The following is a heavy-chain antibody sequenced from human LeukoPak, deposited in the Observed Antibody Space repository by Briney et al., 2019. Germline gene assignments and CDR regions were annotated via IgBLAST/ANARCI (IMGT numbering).Heavy chain of an antibody. Sequence: PGGSLRLSCAASGFTFSSYSMNWVRQAPGKGLEWVSSISSSSSYIYYADSVKGRFTISRDNAKNSLYLQMDSLRAEDTAVYYCARLGILVRGVRSFDYWGQGTLVTVSS. CDR3: ARLGILVRGVRSFDY. V-gene: IGHV3-21*01. CDR2: ISSSSSYI. CDR1: GFTFSSYS. J-gene: IGHJ4*02. D-gene: IGHD3-10*01.